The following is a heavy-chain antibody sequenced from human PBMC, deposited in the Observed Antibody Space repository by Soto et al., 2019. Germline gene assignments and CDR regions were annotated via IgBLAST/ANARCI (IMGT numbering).Heavy chain of an antibody. CDR2: ITSAGST. CDR1: GFTFSNYA. J-gene: IGHJ4*02. Sequence: EVQLLESGGDLAQPGGSLRLICAASGFTFSNYAMTWVRQSPGKGLEWVSTITSAGSTFYGDTVKGRFTISRDKSKSTLYLQMNSLGAEDSAVYYCAKTDKFHSHSSGWANRFDSWGQGTLVTVSS. CDR3: AKTDKFHSHSSGWANRFDS. V-gene: IGHV3-23*01. D-gene: IGHD6-19*01.